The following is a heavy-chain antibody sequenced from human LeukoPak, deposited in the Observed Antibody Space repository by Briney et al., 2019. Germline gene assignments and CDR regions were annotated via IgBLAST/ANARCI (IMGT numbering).Heavy chain of an antibody. CDR1: GFTFSDYY. D-gene: IGHD4-17*01. CDR3: AKDPPHYGDYGYFDY. J-gene: IGHJ4*02. Sequence: GGSLRLSCAASGFTFSDYYMSWVRQAPGKGLEWVSAISGSGGSTYYADSVKGRFTISRDNSKNTLYLQMNSLRAEDTAVYYCAKDPPHYGDYGYFDYWGQGTLVTVSS. CDR2: ISGSGGST. V-gene: IGHV3-23*01.